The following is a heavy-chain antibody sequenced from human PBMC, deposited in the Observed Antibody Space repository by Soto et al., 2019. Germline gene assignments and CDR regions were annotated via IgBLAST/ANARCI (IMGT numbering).Heavy chain of an antibody. D-gene: IGHD2-21*02. V-gene: IGHV3-23*01. CDR3: ARPKQPYFGRDSYYVLGYWYFDL. Sequence: GGSLRLSCAASGFTFSSYAMSWVRQAPGKGLEWVSAISGSGGSTYYADSVKGRFTISRDNSKNTLYLQMNSLKASDTAMYYCARPKQPYFGRDSYYVLGYWYFDLWGRGTPVTVSS. CDR1: GFTFSSYA. J-gene: IGHJ2*01. CDR2: ISGSGGST.